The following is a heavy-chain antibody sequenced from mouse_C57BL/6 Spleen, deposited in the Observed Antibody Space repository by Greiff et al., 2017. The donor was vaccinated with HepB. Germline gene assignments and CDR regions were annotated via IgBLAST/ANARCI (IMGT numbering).Heavy chain of an antibody. CDR1: GFTFSDYG. CDR2: ISSGSSPL. J-gene: IGHJ2*01. V-gene: IGHV5-17*01. D-gene: IGHD1-1*01. CDR3: ASNYGSGYFDY. Sequence: EVQLVESGGGLVKPGGSLKLSCAASGFTFSDYGMHWVRQAPEKGLEWVAYISSGSSPLYYADTVKGRFTISRDNAKNTLFLQMTSLRSEDTAMYYCASNYGSGYFDYWGQGTTLTVSS.